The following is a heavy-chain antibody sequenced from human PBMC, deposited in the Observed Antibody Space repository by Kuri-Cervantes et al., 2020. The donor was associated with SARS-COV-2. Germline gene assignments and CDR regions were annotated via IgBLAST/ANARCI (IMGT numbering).Heavy chain of an antibody. CDR2: IKQDGCEK. D-gene: IGHD6-19*01. V-gene: IGHV3-7*05. CDR3: ARVPHSSGWYSYYFDY. Sequence: GESLKISCAASGFTFSSYWMSWVRQAPGKGLEWVANIKQDGCEKYYVDSVKGRFTISRDNAKNSLYLQMNSLRAEDTAVYYCARVPHSSGWYSYYFDYWGQGTLVTVSS. J-gene: IGHJ4*02. CDR1: GFTFSSYW.